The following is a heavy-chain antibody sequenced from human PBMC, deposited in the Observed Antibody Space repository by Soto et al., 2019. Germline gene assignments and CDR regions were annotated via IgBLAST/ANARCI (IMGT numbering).Heavy chain of an antibody. Sequence: PSETLSLACTASGDSISRSSYYWGWIRQSPGKGPEWIGSIFHTGTTYYNPSLTSRVTISVDTSKNQFSLKMTSVTAADTAVYYCARGYSYGDTFDYWGPGTLVTVSS. V-gene: IGHV4-39*07. J-gene: IGHJ4*02. CDR3: ARGYSYGDTFDY. CDR2: IFHTGTT. CDR1: GDSISRSSYY. D-gene: IGHD5-18*01.